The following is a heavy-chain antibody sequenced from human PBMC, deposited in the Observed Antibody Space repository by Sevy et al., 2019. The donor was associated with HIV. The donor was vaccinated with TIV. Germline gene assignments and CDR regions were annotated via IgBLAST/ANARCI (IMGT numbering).Heavy chain of an antibody. V-gene: IGHV3-30*18. J-gene: IGHJ6*02. CDR1: GFTFSSYG. D-gene: IGHD6-19*01. CDR3: AKGPMSSGWASYYYYGMDV. Sequence: GGSLRLSCAASGFTFSSYGMHWVRQAPGKGLEWVAVISYDGSNKYYADSVKGRFTISRDNSKNTLYLQMNSLRAEDTAAYYCAKGPMSSGWASYYYYGMDVWAKGPRSPSP. CDR2: ISYDGSNK.